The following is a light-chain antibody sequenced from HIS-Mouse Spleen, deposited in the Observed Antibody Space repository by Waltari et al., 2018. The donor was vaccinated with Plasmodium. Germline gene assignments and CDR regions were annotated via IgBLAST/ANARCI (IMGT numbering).Light chain of an antibody. V-gene: IGKV3-15*01. CDR2: GAS. J-gene: IGKJ3*01. CDR1: QSVSSN. Sequence: EIVMTQSPATLSVSPGERATLSCRASQSVSSNLAWYQQKPGQAPRLRIYGASTRATGMPARFRGSGSGTEFTLTISSLQSEDVAVYYCQQYNNWSFTFGPGTKVDIK. CDR3: QQYNNWSFT.